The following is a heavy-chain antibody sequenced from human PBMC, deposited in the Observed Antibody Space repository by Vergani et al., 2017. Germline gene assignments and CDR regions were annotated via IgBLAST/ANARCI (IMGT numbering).Heavy chain of an antibody. J-gene: IGHJ6*03. CDR1: VGSLSGNF. CDR2: VNHRGTT. Sequence: QVQLQQWGAGLLKPSETLSLTCAVSVGSLSGNFLACLRQPPGKALEWIGEVNHRGTTNSNPSLKSRVIISSDTYKTQFALQLSSVTDADSAVYYCAREISGRGYYYYYKDVGGKGITVTVSS. CDR3: AREISGRGYYYYYKDV. V-gene: IGHV4-34*01. D-gene: IGHD6-13*01.